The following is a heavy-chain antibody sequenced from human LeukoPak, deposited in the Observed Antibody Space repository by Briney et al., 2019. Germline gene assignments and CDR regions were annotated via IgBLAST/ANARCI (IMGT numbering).Heavy chain of an antibody. CDR1: GFTFSSFE. V-gene: IGHV3-48*03. J-gene: IGHJ6*04. CDR2: ISTSGGTK. Sequence: QPGGSLRLSCAASGFTFSSFEMNWVRQAPGRGLEWLSHISTSGGTKYYADSVKGRFTISRDNAENSVYLQMNSLRAEDTAVYYCAELGITMIRGVWGKGTTVTISS. CDR3: AELGITMIRGV. D-gene: IGHD3-22*01.